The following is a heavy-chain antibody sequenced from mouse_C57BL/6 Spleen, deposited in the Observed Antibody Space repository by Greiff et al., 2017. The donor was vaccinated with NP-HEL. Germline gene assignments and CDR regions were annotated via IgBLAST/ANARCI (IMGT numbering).Heavy chain of an antibody. CDR1: GYTFTSYW. D-gene: IGHD6-1*01. J-gene: IGHJ4*01. Sequence: QVQLQQPGAELVKPGASVKLSCKASGYTFTSYWMQWVKQRPGQGLEWIGEIDPSDSYTNYNHKFKGKSTLTVDTSSSTAYMQRSSLTSEDSAVYYCARRLGGEDAMDYWGQGTSVTVSS. CDR3: ARRLGGEDAMDY. V-gene: IGHV1-50*01. CDR2: IDPSDSYT.